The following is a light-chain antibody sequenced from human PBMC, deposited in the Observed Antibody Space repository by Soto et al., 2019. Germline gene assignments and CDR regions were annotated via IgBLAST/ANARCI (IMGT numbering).Light chain of an antibody. V-gene: IGKV3-15*01. CDR3: QHYNNWPLT. Sequence: IVLAQSPGTLSLSPGEGASLSCRASQSVTANLAWYQQKPGQAPRLLIYTTSTRATGIPARFSGSGSGAEFTLTISGLQSEDSAVYYCQHYNNWPLTLGGGTKVDIK. CDR2: TTS. J-gene: IGKJ4*01. CDR1: QSVTAN.